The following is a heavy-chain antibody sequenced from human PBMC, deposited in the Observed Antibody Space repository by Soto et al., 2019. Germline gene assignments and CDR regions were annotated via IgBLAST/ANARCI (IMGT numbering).Heavy chain of an antibody. D-gene: IGHD2-2*02. J-gene: IGHJ6*02. V-gene: IGHV1-18*04. CDR2: ISAYNGNT. CDR3: ARDGYCSSTSCYTTYYYYYYGMDV. Sequence: QVQLVQSGAEVKKPGASVKVSCKASGYTFTSYGISWVRQAPGQGLEWMGWISAYNGNTNYAQKLQGRVTMTTDTSTSTAYVELRSLRSDDTAVYYCARDGYCSSTSCYTTYYYYYYGMDVWGQGTTVTVSS. CDR1: GYTFTSYG.